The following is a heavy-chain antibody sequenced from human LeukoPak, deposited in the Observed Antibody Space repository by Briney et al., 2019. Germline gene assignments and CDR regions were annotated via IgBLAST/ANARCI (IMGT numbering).Heavy chain of an antibody. Sequence: GESLTLSCSASGFTFSTYTMHWVRQAPGKGLDSVSTIHGDASRTYYADSVKGRFTISRDNSRDTLYLQMSSLRAEDTAVYYCVKDLSGKYSFDYWGQGTLVTVSS. CDR2: IHGDASRT. J-gene: IGHJ4*02. CDR1: GFTFSTYT. CDR3: VKDLSGKYSFDY. D-gene: IGHD1-26*01. V-gene: IGHV3-64D*06.